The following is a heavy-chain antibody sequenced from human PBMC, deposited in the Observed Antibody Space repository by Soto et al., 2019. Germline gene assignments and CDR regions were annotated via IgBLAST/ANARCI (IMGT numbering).Heavy chain of an antibody. D-gene: IGHD6-19*01. V-gene: IGHV3-74*01. Sequence: EVQLVESGGGLVQPGGSLRLSCAASGFTFSSYWMHWVRQAPGKGLVWVSRINSDGSSTSYADSVKGRFTISRDNAKNTLYLQMISLRGEDTAVYYGAVAVAGPTAIGYWGQGTLVTVSS. CDR3: AVAVAGPTAIGY. CDR1: GFTFSSYW. CDR2: INSDGSST. J-gene: IGHJ4*02.